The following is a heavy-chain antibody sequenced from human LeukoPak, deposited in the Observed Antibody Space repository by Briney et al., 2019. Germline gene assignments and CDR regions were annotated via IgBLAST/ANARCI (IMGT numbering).Heavy chain of an antibody. D-gene: IGHD1-26*01. CDR1: GYTLTELS. Sequence: GASVKVSCKVSGYTLTELSMHWVLQAPGKGLEWMGGFDPEDGETIYAQKFQGRVTMTEDTSTDTAYMELSSLRSEDTAVYYCATVRSGSYPPQYNWFDPWGQGTLVTVSS. V-gene: IGHV1-24*01. CDR2: FDPEDGET. CDR3: ATVRSGSYPPQYNWFDP. J-gene: IGHJ5*02.